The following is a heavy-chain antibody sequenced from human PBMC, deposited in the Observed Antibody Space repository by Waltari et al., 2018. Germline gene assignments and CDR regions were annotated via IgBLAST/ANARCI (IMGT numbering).Heavy chain of an antibody. CDR2: ITSDGSNT. Sequence: EVQLVESGGGLVQPGGSLRLSCAASGFTFSRYRMYWVRQAPGTGLAWVSHITSDGSNTGYADSVKGRFTISRDNANNTLYMEMNSLRDEDTAVYYCVRDRGMDAWGQGTTVTVSS. CDR1: GFTFSRYR. V-gene: IGHV3-74*01. CDR3: VRDRGMDA. J-gene: IGHJ6*02.